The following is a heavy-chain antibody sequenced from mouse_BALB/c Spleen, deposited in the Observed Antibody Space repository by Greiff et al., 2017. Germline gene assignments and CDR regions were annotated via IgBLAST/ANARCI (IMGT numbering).Heavy chain of an antibody. V-gene: IGHV1S29*02. Sequence: EVQLQESGPELVKPGASVKISCKASGYTFTDYNMHWVKQSHGKSLEWIGYIYPYNGGTGYNQKFKSTATLTVDNSSSTAYMELRSLTSEDSAVYYCARPPYGNSQAWFAYWGQGTLVTVSA. CDR1: GYTFTDYN. CDR3: ARPPYGNSQAWFAY. CDR2: IYPYNGGT. D-gene: IGHD2-10*02. J-gene: IGHJ3*01.